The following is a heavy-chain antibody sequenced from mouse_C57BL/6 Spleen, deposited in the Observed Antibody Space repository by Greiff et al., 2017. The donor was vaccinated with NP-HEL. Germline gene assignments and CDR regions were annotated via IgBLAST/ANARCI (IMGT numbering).Heavy chain of an antibody. V-gene: IGHV1-54*01. CDR1: GYAFTNYL. D-gene: IGHD1-1*02. J-gene: IGHJ2*01. Sequence: QVQLQQSGAELVRPGTSVKVSCKASGYAFTNYLIEWVKQRPGQGLEWIGVINPGSGGTNYNEKFKGKATLTADKSSSTAYMQLSRLTSEDSAVYFCARGEVADYFDYWGQGTTLTVSS. CDR2: INPGSGGT. CDR3: ARGEVADYFDY.